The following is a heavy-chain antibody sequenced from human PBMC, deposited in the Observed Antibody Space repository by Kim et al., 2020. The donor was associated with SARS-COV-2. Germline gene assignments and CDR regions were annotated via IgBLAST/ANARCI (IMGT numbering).Heavy chain of an antibody. J-gene: IGHJ4*02. V-gene: IGHV3-15*01. CDR3: TTQTGTTRSYYFDY. Sequence: GGSLRLSCAASGFTFSNAWMSWVRQAPGKGLEWVGRIKSKTDGGTTDYAAPVKDRFTISRDDSKNTLYLQMNSLKTEDTAVYYCTTQTGTTRSYYFDYWGQGTLVTVSS. CDR1: GFTFSNAW. D-gene: IGHD1-1*01. CDR2: IKSKTDGGTT.